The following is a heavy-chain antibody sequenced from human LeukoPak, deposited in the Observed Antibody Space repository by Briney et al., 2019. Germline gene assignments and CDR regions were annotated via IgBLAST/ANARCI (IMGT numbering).Heavy chain of an antibody. V-gene: IGHV4-61*02. Sequence: SETLSLTCTVSGGSISSGTYGSYYWSWVRQPAGKGLEWIGRIYKSGSTNYNPSLKSRVTISIDTSKNQFSLKLSSVTAADTAVYYCARDYPDGTKSTIQFRALQYYYYYMDVWGKGTTVTVSS. CDR3: ARDYPDGTKSTIQFRALQYYYYYMDV. D-gene: IGHD2/OR15-2a*01. CDR2: IYKSGST. CDR1: GGSISSGTYGSYY. J-gene: IGHJ6*03.